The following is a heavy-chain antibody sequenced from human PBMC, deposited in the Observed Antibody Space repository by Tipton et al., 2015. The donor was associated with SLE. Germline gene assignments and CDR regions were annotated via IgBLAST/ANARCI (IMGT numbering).Heavy chain of an antibody. CDR3: ARGVDFWSNDAFDI. V-gene: IGHV4-59*01. D-gene: IGHD3-3*01. CDR1: GGSISSYY. CDR2: IYYSGST. J-gene: IGHJ3*02. Sequence: TLSLTFTVSGGSISSYYWSWIRQPPGKGLEWIGYIYYSGSTNYNPSLKSRVTISVDTSKNQFSLKLSSVTAADTAVYYCARGVDFWSNDAFDIWGQGTMVTVSS.